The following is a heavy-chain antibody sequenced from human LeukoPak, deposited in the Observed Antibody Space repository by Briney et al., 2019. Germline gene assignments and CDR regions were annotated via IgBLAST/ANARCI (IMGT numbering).Heavy chain of an antibody. V-gene: IGHV3-72*01. CDR2: TRNKANSYTT. Sequence: GGSLRLSCAVSGFTFSDHYMDWVRQAPGKGLEWVGRTRNKANSYTTEYAASVRGRFIISRDDSKNSLYLQMNYLKTEDKAVYYCARGAQIDHSHFDYWGQGSLVTVSS. CDR3: ARGAQIDHSHFDY. CDR1: GFTFSDHY. J-gene: IGHJ4*02. D-gene: IGHD1-14*01.